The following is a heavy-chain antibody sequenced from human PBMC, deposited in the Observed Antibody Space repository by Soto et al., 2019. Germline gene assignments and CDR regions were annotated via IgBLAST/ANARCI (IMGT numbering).Heavy chain of an antibody. Sequence: QITLKESGPTLVKPTQTLTLTCTFSGFSLSTSGVGVGWIRQPPGKALEWLALIYWDDDKRYSPSLKSRLTITKDTSKNQVVLTMTNMDPVDTATYYCAHKLSGWYAGYFDYWGQGTLVTVSS. V-gene: IGHV2-5*02. CDR3: AHKLSGWYAGYFDY. CDR1: GFSLSTSGVG. D-gene: IGHD6-19*01. CDR2: IYWDDDK. J-gene: IGHJ4*02.